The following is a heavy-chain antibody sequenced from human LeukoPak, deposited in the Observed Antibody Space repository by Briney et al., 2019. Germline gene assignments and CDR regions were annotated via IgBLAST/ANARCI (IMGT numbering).Heavy chain of an antibody. CDR1: GFTFSSYA. CDR2: ISGSGGST. J-gene: IGHJ4*02. CDR3: AKLEGGGFLRSNFDY. Sequence: GGSLRLSCAASGFTFSSYAMSWVRQAPGKGLEWVSAISGSGGSTYYADSVKGRFTISRDNSKNTLYLQMNSLRAEDTAVYYCAKLEGGGFLRSNFDYWGQGTLVTVSS. V-gene: IGHV3-23*01. D-gene: IGHD3-16*01.